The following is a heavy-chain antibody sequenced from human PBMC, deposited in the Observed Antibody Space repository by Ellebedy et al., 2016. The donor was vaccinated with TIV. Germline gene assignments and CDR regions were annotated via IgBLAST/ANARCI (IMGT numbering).Heavy chain of an antibody. V-gene: IGHV1-2*04. J-gene: IGHJ4*02. D-gene: IGHD4-17*01. CDR2: INPNSGGT. Sequence: AASVKVSCQASGYTFTDYYIHWVRQAPGQGLEWMGWINPNSGGTNYAQKFQGWVTMTRDTSISTAYMELNRLRSDDTALYYCARDGAVTTVFDYWGQGTLVTVSS. CDR3: ARDGAVTTVFDY. CDR1: GYTFTDYY.